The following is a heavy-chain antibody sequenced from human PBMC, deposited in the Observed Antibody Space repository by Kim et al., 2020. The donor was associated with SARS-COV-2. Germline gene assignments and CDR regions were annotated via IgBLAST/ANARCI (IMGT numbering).Heavy chain of an antibody. V-gene: IGHV3-33*01. Sequence: GGSLRLSCAASGFTFSSYGMHWVRQAPGKGLEWVAVIWYDGSNKYYADSVKGRFTISRDNSKNTLYLQMNSLRAEDTAVYYCARDYYDSSGYLKGVVRAFDIWGQGTMVTVSS. J-gene: IGHJ3*02. D-gene: IGHD3-22*01. CDR3: ARDYYDSSGYLKGVVRAFDI. CDR1: GFTFSSYG. CDR2: IWYDGSNK.